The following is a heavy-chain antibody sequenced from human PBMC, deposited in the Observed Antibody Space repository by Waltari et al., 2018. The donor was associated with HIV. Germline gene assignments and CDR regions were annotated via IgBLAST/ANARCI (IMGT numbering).Heavy chain of an antibody. V-gene: IGHV1-8*01. CDR3: ARGGSTHTHFAY. CDR1: GYSFTSSD. J-gene: IGHJ4*02. CDR2: MTPSSGNT. D-gene: IGHD1-26*01. Sequence: QVQLVQSGAEVKKPGASVKVSCKASGYSFTSSDINWVRQATGQGLEWMGWMTPSSGNTGSAQKFQGRVTMSRNTSVSTVYMELSTLTSDDTAIYFCARGGSTHTHFAYWGQGTLVTVSS.